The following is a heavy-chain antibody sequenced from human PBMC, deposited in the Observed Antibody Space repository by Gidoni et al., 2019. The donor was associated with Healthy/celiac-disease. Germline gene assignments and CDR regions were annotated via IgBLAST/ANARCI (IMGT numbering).Heavy chain of an antibody. CDR3: TTEYEYVWGSYEGNLWY. J-gene: IGHJ4*02. CDR1: GFTFRNAL. D-gene: IGHD3-16*01. CDR2: IKSKTDGGTT. V-gene: IGHV3-15*01. Sequence: EVQLVESGGGLVKPWGSLILSCAASGFTFRNALMRWVRQAPGKGLEWVGRIKSKTDGGTTDYAAPVKGRFTISRDDSKNTLYLQMNSLKTEDTDVYYCTTEYEYVWGSYEGNLWYWGQGTLVTGSS.